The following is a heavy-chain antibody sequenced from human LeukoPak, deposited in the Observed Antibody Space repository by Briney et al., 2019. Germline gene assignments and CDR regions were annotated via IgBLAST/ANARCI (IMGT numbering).Heavy chain of an antibody. CDR1: GFTFSSYG. Sequence: PGGSLRLSCAASGFTFSSYGMHWVRQAPGKGLEWVAFIRYDGSNKYYADSVKGRFTISRDNSKNTLYLQMNSLRAEDTAVYYCAREAWGDYYFDYWGQGTLVTVSS. V-gene: IGHV3-30*02. CDR2: IRYDGSNK. J-gene: IGHJ4*02. D-gene: IGHD2-21*02. CDR3: AREAWGDYYFDY.